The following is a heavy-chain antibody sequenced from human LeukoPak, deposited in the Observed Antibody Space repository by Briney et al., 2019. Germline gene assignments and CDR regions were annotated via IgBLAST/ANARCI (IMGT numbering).Heavy chain of an antibody. Sequence: PSETLSLTCTVSGGSISSSSYYWGWIRQPPGKGLEWIGSIYHSGSTYYNPSLKSRVTISVDTSKNQFSLKLSSVTAADTAVYYCARLLAFVGYYGSGSPIYWGQGTLVTVSS. CDR3: ARLLAFVGYYGSGSPIY. D-gene: IGHD3-10*01. V-gene: IGHV4-39*07. CDR2: IYHSGST. CDR1: GGSISSSSYY. J-gene: IGHJ4*02.